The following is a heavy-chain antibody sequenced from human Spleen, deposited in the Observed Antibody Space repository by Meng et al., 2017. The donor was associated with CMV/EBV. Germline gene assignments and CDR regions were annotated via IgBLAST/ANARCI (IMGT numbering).Heavy chain of an antibody. CDR3: AKDGVGATVPY. D-gene: IGHD1-26*01. Sequence: GESLKISCAVSGFTLDSYTRNWVRQAPGKGLEWVSAISGSGGSTYYADSVKGRFTISRDNSKNTLYLQMNSLRAEDTAIYYCAKDGVGATVPYWGQGTLVTVSS. J-gene: IGHJ4*02. CDR1: GFTLDSYT. V-gene: IGHV3-23*01. CDR2: ISGSGGST.